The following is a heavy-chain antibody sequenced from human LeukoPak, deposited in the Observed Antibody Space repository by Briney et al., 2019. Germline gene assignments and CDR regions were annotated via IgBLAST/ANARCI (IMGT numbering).Heavy chain of an antibody. Sequence: SVKVSCKASGGTFSSYAFSWVRQAPGQGLEWMGGIIPIFGTTNYAQKFQGRVTITADESTSTAYMELSSLRSEDTAVYYCARVVGDILTGYYDYWGQGTLVTVSS. V-gene: IGHV1-69*01. CDR1: GGTFSSYA. CDR3: ARVVGDILTGYYDY. D-gene: IGHD3-9*01. J-gene: IGHJ4*02. CDR2: IIPIFGTT.